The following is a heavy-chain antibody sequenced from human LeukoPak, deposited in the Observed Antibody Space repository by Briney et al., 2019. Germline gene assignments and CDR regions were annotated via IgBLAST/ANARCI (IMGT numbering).Heavy chain of an antibody. J-gene: IGHJ5*02. CDR2: ISWNSGSI. V-gene: IGHV3-9*01. CDR1: GFTFDDYA. D-gene: IGHD2-15*01. Sequence: GRSLRLSCAASGFTFDDYAMHWVRHAPGKGLEWVSGISWNSGSIGYADSVKGRFTISRDNAKNSLYLQMNSLRAEDTALYYCATLELAAAAGNWFDPWGQGTLVTVSS. CDR3: ATLELAAAAGNWFDP.